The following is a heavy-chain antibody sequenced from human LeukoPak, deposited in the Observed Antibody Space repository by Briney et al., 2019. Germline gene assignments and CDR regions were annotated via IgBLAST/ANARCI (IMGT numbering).Heavy chain of an antibody. D-gene: IGHD3-10*01. CDR3: ARDGYYGSGSYDDYYYMDV. CDR1: GYTFTSYD. Sequence: ASVKVSCKASGYTFTSYDINWVRQATGQGLEWMGWMNPNSGNTGYAQKFQGRVTMTRNTSISTAYMEPSSLRSEVTAVYYCARDGYYGSGSYDDYYYMDVWGKGTTVTVSS. CDR2: MNPNSGNT. V-gene: IGHV1-8*01. J-gene: IGHJ6*03.